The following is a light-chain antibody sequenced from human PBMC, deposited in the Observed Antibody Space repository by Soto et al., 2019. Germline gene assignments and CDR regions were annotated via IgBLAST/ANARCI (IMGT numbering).Light chain of an antibody. CDR2: GAS. J-gene: IGKJ1*01. Sequence: EIVLRQSPATLSVSPGERVTLSCRASQSVDINLAWYQQKPGQAPRLLIYGASTRATGIPARFSGSGSGTEFTLTISCLQSEDLAVYYWQQYSNWPSWTFGQGTKVDIK. CDR1: QSVDIN. CDR3: QQYSNWPSWT. V-gene: IGKV3-15*01.